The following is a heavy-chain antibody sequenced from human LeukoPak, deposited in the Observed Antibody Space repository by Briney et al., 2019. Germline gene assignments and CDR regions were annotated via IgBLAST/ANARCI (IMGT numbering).Heavy chain of an antibody. CDR2: IKQDGSEK. CDR1: GLILRSYW. CDR3: ARPDPGAFDY. Sequence: GGSLRLSCEASGLILRSYWTSWVRQVPGKGLEWVANIKQDGSEKYNVDSVKGRFIISRDNAKDSLYLQMNSLRVEDTAVYYCARPDPGAFDYWGQGTLVTVSS. V-gene: IGHV3-7*01. J-gene: IGHJ4*02. D-gene: IGHD7-27*01.